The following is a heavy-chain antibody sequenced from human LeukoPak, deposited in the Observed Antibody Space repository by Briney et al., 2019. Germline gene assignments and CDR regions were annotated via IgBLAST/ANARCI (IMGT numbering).Heavy chain of an antibody. CDR1: GFTFRNYA. V-gene: IGHV3-23*01. Sequence: GGSLRLPCAALGFTFRNYAMSWVRQAPGTGLEGGASIRGSGGSTCYADSVKGRFTISRDNSKSTLYLQMSSLRVEDTAVYYCAKDLTKYSYGSYYFDYWGQGTLVTVSS. CDR2: IRGSGGST. J-gene: IGHJ4*02. D-gene: IGHD5-18*01. CDR3: AKDLTKYSYGSYYFDY.